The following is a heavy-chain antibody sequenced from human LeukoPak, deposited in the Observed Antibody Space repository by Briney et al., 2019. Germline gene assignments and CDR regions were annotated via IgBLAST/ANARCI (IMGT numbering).Heavy chain of an antibody. J-gene: IGHJ3*02. Sequence: PSETLSLTCAVYGGSFSGYYWSWIRQPPGKGLEWIGEINHSGSTNYNPSLKSRVTISVDTSKNQFSLKLSSVTAADTAVYYCARENKGDYYDSSGYYYHDAFDIWGQGTMVTVSS. CDR3: ARENKGDYYDSSGYYYHDAFDI. CDR2: INHSGST. D-gene: IGHD3-22*01. V-gene: IGHV4-34*01. CDR1: GGSFSGYY.